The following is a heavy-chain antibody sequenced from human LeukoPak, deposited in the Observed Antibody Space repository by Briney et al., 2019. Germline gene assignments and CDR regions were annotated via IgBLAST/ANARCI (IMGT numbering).Heavy chain of an antibody. J-gene: IGHJ5*02. Sequence: SETLSLTCTVSGDSIGNNYWSWIRQPAGKGLEWIGRIYPSGTNYNPPLKSRVTISVDKSKNQFSLKLISVTAADTAVYYCARSSGSYRPWGQGTLVTVSS. CDR1: GDSIGNNY. D-gene: IGHD1-26*01. CDR2: IYPSGT. V-gene: IGHV4-4*07. CDR3: ARSSGSYRP.